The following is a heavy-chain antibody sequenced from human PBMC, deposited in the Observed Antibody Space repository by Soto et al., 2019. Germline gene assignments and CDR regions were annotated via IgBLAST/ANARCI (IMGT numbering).Heavy chain of an antibody. J-gene: IGHJ6*02. CDR3: AIPVATRAPEEVYYYGMDV. D-gene: IGHD5-12*01. CDR2: IIPIFGTA. Sequence: GASVEVSCKASGGTFSSYAISWVRQAPGQGLDWMGGIIPIFGTANYAQKFQGRVTITADESTSTAYMELSSLRSEDTAVYYCAIPVATRAPEEVYYYGMDVWGQGTTVTVSS. V-gene: IGHV1-69*13. CDR1: GGTFSSYA.